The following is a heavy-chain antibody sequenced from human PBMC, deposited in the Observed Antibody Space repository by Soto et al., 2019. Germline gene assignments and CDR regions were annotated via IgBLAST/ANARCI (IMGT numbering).Heavy chain of an antibody. Sequence: SETLSLTCAVYCGSFSGYYWSWIRQPPGKGLEGIGEINHSGSTNYNPSLKSRVTMSVDTSKNQFSLKLSPVTAADTAVYYCARTSGFDCWGQGTLVSVSS. CDR2: INHSGST. CDR1: CGSFSGYY. J-gene: IGHJ4*02. D-gene: IGHD6-6*01. CDR3: ARTSGFDC. V-gene: IGHV4-34*01.